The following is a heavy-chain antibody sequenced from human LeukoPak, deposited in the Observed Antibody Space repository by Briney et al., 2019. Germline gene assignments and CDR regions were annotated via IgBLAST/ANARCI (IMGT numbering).Heavy chain of an antibody. J-gene: IGHJ3*02. CDR1: GYTFTGYY. Sequence: ASVKVSCKASGYTFTGYYIHWVRQAPGQGLEWVGWINPNSGGTNYAQKFQGRVTMTRDTSISTAYMELSRLRSDDTAVYYCARDISIAVAAYAFDIWGQGTMVTVSS. CDR3: ARDISIAVAAYAFDI. V-gene: IGHV1-2*02. CDR2: INPNSGGT. D-gene: IGHD6-19*01.